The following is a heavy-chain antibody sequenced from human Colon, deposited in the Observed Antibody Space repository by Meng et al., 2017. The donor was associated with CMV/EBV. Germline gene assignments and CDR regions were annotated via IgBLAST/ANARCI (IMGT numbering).Heavy chain of an antibody. CDR2: IIPIFGTA. J-gene: IGHJ5*02. CDR1: GTFSSYA. CDR3: ARARITMIAGQGYWFDP. Sequence: GTFSSYAISWVRQAPGQGLEWMGVIIPIFGTANYAQKFQGSVTITTDESTSTAYMELSSLRSEDTAVYYCARARITMIAGQGYWFDPWGQGTLVTVSS. V-gene: IGHV1-69*05. D-gene: IGHD3-22*01.